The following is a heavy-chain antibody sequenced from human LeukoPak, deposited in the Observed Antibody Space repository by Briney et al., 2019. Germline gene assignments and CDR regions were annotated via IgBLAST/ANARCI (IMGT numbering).Heavy chain of an antibody. D-gene: IGHD3-3*01. J-gene: IGHJ6*02. CDR3: ASYYDPYYYGMDV. Sequence: PGGSLLLSCAASGFTVSSNYMSWVRQAPGKRLEWVSVIYSGGSTYYADSVKGRFTISRDNSKNTLYLQMNSLRAEDTAVYYCASYYDPYYYGMDVRGQGTTVTVSS. CDR2: IYSGGST. CDR1: GFTVSSNY. V-gene: IGHV3-53*01.